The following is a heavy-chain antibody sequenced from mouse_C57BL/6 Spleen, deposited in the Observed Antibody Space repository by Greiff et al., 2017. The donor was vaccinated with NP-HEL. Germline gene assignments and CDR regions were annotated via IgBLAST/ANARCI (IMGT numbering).Heavy chain of an antibody. CDR1: GFTFSSYA. J-gene: IGHJ2*01. Sequence: EVHLVESGGGLVKPGGSLKLSCAASGFTFSSYAMSWVRQTPEKRLEWVATISDGGSYTYYPDNVKGRFTISRDNAKNNLYLQMSHLKSEDTAMYYCAREGDYGSSHYFDYWGQGTTLTVSS. CDR2: ISDGGSYT. CDR3: AREGDYGSSHYFDY. V-gene: IGHV5-4*01. D-gene: IGHD1-1*01.